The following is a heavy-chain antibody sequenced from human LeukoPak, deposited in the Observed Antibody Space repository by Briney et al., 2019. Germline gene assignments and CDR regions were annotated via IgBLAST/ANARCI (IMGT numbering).Heavy chain of an antibody. CDR2: IIPIFGTA. CDR3: ASGGAYYYYMDV. D-gene: IGHD2-21*01. J-gene: IGHJ6*03. V-gene: IGHV1-69*13. Sequence: SVKVSCRAPGGTFSSYAISWVRQAPGQGLEWMGGIIPIFGTANYAQKFQGRVTITADESTSTAYMELSSLRSEDTAVYYCASGGAYYYYMDVWGKGTTVTISS. CDR1: GGTFSSYA.